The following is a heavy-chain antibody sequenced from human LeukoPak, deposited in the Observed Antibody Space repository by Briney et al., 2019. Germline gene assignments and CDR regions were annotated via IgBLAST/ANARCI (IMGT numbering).Heavy chain of an antibody. D-gene: IGHD1-1*01. CDR1: GFTFTDYY. CDR3: TPGGTGTTTTFFDY. J-gene: IGHJ4*02. Sequence: ASVTVSCTASGFTFTDYYMHWVRQAPGQGLEWMGWINPNTGGTDYAQNFQGRVTLTRDTTRTTAYMDLSRLTSDDTAVYYCTPGGTGTTTTFFDYWGQGTLVTVSS. CDR2: INPNTGGT. V-gene: IGHV1-2*02.